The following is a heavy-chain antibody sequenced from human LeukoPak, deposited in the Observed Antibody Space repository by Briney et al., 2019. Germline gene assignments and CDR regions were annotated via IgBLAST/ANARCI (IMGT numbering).Heavy chain of an antibody. Sequence: ASVKVSCKASGYTFTSYGISWVRQATGQGLEWMGWISAYNGNTNYAQKLQGRVTMTTDTSTSTAYMELRSLRSEDTAVYYCAIFHGDTDSYFDYWGQGTLVNVSP. J-gene: IGHJ4*02. CDR1: GYTFTSYG. CDR3: AIFHGDTDSYFDY. D-gene: IGHD4-17*01. CDR2: ISAYNGNT. V-gene: IGHV1-18*01.